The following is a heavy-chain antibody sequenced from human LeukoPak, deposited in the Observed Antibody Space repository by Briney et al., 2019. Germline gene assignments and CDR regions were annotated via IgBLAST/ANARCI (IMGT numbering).Heavy chain of an antibody. CDR1: AYTFTGYY. V-gene: IGHV1-2*04. Sequence: ASATVSNQTSAYTFTGYYMHLVRKAPGQGLEWIGWINPNTLGTNYAQKFHGWVTMTRDTSISTAYMELSRLRSEETAVYYCARERAHRLVSGYDPYYYGMDVWGKGTTVTVSS. D-gene: IGHD5-12*01. CDR2: INPNTLGT. CDR3: ARERAHRLVSGYDPYYYGMDV. J-gene: IGHJ6*04.